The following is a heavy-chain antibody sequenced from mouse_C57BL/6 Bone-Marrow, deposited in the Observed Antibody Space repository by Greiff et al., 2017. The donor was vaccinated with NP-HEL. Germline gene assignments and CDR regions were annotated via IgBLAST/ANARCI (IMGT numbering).Heavy chain of an antibody. J-gene: IGHJ1*03. Sequence: VQLQQSGPELVKPGASVKISCKASGYTFTDYYMNWVKQSHGKSLEWIGDINPNNGGTSYNQKFKGKATLTVDKSSSTAYMELRSLTSEDSAVYYCARKRKFSYYYGSSYWYFDVWGTGTTVTVSS. CDR1: GYTFTDYY. V-gene: IGHV1-26*01. D-gene: IGHD1-1*01. CDR3: ARKRKFSYYYGSSYWYFDV. CDR2: INPNNGGT.